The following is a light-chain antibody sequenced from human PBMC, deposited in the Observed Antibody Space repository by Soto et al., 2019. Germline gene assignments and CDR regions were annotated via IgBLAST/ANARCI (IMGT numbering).Light chain of an antibody. CDR3: SSYTSSNTRVV. CDR2: DVS. V-gene: IGLV2-14*01. J-gene: IGLJ2*01. CDR1: SSDVGGYNY. Sequence: QSALTQPASVSGSPGQSITISCTGSSSDVGGYNYVSWYQQHPGKAPKVMIYDVSNRPSGVSNRFSGSKSGKTASLTISGLQAEDEDDYYCSSYTSSNTRVVFGGGTKLTVL.